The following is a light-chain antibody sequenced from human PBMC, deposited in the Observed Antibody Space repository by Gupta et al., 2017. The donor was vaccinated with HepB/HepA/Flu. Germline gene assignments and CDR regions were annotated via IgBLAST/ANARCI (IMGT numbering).Light chain of an antibody. J-gene: IGKJ5*01. CDR1: QSLVDSDGNTY. CDR2: KIS. CDR3: MQPTLWPPVT. V-gene: IGKV2-30*01. Sequence: DVVMTQSPLSLPVTLGQPASLSCRSSQSLVDSDGNTYLNWFQQRPGQSPRRLIYKISNRDSGVPDRFSGSGSGTNFTLKISRVEAEDVGVYYCMQPTLWPPVTFGQGTRLELK.